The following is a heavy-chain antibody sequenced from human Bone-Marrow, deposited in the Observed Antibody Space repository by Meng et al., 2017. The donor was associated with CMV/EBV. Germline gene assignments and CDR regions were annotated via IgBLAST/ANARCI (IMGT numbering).Heavy chain of an antibody. D-gene: IGHD1-26*01. Sequence: GGSLRLSCAASGFTFDDYAMHWVRQAPGKGPEWVSGISWNSGSIGYADSVKGRFTISRDNAKNSLYLQMNSLRAEDTALYYCAKGEGFDIWGQGTMVTVSS. CDR2: ISWNSGSI. J-gene: IGHJ3*02. V-gene: IGHV3-9*01. CDR3: AKGEGFDI. CDR1: GFTFDDYA.